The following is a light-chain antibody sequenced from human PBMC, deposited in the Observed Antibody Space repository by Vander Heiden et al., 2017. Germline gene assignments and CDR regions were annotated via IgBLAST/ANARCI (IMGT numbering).Light chain of an antibody. CDR3: QSADSSGTHVV. CDR1: ALPKEY. J-gene: IGLJ2*01. V-gene: IGLV3-25*03. CDR2: KDS. Sequence: SYDLTPPPSVPVSPGQTARITCSGDALPKEYIYWYKQRPGQAPALVIFKDSERPSGIPERFSGSHSGTRVTLTISGVQAEDEANYYCQSADSSGTHVVFGGGTRLTVL.